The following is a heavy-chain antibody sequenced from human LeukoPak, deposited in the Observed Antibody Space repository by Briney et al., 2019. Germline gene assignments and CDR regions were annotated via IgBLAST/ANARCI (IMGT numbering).Heavy chain of an antibody. J-gene: IGHJ5*02. CDR1: GGSINSALYY. V-gene: IGHV4-39*01. Sequence: SETLSLTCTVSGGSINSALYYWAWIRQTPEHQLEWIGSVSHDGITKYSPSLGGRVSLPADTSKNAFFMEVHSVTAADSAIYYCARHTIFCSFINCSPFDPWGQGTLVTVSS. CDR3: ARHTIFCSFINCSPFDP. D-gene: IGHD3-3*01. CDR2: VSHDGIT.